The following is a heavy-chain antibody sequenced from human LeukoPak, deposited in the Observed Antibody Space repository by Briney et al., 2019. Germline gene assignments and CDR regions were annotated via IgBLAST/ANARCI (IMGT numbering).Heavy chain of an antibody. CDR3: ARDRGWLQYIDY. D-gene: IGHD5-24*01. CDR1: GFSFSSFA. CDR2: ISYDGSVT. V-gene: IGHV3-30*04. Sequence: GGSLRLSCAASGFSFSSFALHWVRQAPGKGLEWVALISYDGSVTYYAESVKGRFTISRDNSKNTLYLQMNSLRGEDTAVYYCARDRGWLQYIDYWGQGTLVTVFS. J-gene: IGHJ4*02.